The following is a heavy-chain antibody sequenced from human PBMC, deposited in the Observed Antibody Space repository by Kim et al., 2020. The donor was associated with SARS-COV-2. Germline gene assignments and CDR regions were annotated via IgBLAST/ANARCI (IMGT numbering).Heavy chain of an antibody. CDR1: GFTSDDHA. CDR3: GKDLTPGGLDS. CDR2: IFLHSDTV. D-gene: IGHD2-15*01. J-gene: IGHJ4*02. Sequence: GGSLRLSCTVSGFTSDDHAMHWVRQAPGKGLEWVSGIFLHSDTVGYGDSVKGRFTISRDKAKNSLYLQMNSLRPEDTAMYYCGKDLTPGGLDSLGQGTLVTVSS. V-gene: IGHV3-9*02.